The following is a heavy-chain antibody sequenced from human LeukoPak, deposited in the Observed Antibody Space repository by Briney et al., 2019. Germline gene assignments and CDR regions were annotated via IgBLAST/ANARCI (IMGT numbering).Heavy chain of an antibody. V-gene: IGHV4-61*02. CDR2: IHTSGNT. Sequence: SETLSLTCTVSGGSISSSSYYWTWIRQPAGKGPEWIGRIHTSGNTNYNPSLKSRVNMSADTSKNQFSLKLNSVTAADTAVYYCARVTDPRYNWFDPWGQGTLVTVSS. J-gene: IGHJ5*02. D-gene: IGHD2-21*02. CDR1: GGSISSSSYY. CDR3: ARVTDPRYNWFDP.